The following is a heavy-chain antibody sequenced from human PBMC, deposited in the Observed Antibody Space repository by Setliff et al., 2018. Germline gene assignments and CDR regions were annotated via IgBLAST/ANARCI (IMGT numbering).Heavy chain of an antibody. CDR3: ARASGWYYFDY. V-gene: IGHV1-18*01. D-gene: IGHD6-19*01. Sequence: GASVKVSCKASGYTFTRYGISWVRQAPGQGLEWMGWISAYNGNTNYAQKFQGRVTMTRDTYTSTAYMALRSLRSDDTAVYYCARASGWYYFDYWGQGTLVTVSS. J-gene: IGHJ4*02. CDR1: GYTFTRYG. CDR2: ISAYNGNT.